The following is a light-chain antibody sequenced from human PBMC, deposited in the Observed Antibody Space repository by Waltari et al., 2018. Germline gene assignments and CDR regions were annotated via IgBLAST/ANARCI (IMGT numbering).Light chain of an antibody. V-gene: IGKV1-5*03. J-gene: IGKJ5*01. CDR2: RAS. Sequence: DIQMTQSPSTLSASVGDRVTITCRASQTISSWLAWYQQQPGKAPRLLIYRASTLESGVPSRFSGSGSGTEFTLTISSLQPDDCATYYCQQYNSYSITFGQGTRLEIK. CDR3: QQYNSYSIT. CDR1: QTISSW.